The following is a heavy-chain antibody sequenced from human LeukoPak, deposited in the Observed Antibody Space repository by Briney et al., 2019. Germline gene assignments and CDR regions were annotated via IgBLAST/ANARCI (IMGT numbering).Heavy chain of an antibody. D-gene: IGHD3-9*01. CDR1: GYTFTSYG. CDR3: AREEHYDILTGYYGEFGY. V-gene: IGHV1-18*04. J-gene: IGHJ4*02. Sequence: ASVKVSGKASGYTFTSYGISWVRQAPGQGLEWMGWISAYNGNTNYAQKLQGRVTMTTDTSTSTAYMELRSLRSDDTVVYYCAREEHYDILTGYYGEFGYWGQGTLVTVSS. CDR2: ISAYNGNT.